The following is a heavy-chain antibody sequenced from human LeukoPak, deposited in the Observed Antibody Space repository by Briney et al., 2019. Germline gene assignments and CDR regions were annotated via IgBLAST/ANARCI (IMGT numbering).Heavy chain of an antibody. J-gene: IGHJ4*02. CDR3: ARDPDGDYDFDY. Sequence: GSLRLSCAASGFSFSYYGMNWVRRAPGKGLEWLSHINSNGAVISYADSVKGRFTISRDTAKSSLYLQMNSLQIEDTAIYFCARDPDGDYDFDYWGQGTLVTVSS. CDR2: INSNGAVI. V-gene: IGHV3-48*01. D-gene: IGHD4-17*01. CDR1: GFSFSYYG.